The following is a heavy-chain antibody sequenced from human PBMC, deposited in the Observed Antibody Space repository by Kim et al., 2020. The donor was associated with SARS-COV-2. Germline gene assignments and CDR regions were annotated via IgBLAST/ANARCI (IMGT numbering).Heavy chain of an antibody. CDR3: ARTIVGTTYDAFDI. CDR2: IYAGGNT. V-gene: IGHV3-66*01. D-gene: IGHD1-26*01. J-gene: IGHJ3*02. CDR1: GFTVNSNY. Sequence: GGSLRLSCLVSGFTVNSNYMSWVRQAPGRGLEWVSIIYAGGNTYYRESANGRFTISRDNSKNTLYLQMNYLRVEDTAVYYCARTIVGTTYDAFDIWGQGTLVTVSS.